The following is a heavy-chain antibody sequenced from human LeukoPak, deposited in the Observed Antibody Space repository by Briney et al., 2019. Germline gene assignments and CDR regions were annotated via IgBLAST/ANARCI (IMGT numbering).Heavy chain of an antibody. J-gene: IGHJ4*02. CDR1: GFTFSSSA. CDR2: ISNNGGYT. V-gene: IGHV3-23*01. CDR3: AKQLGYCSNGSCYFPY. D-gene: IGHD2-15*01. Sequence: GGSLRLSCAASGFTFSSSAMSWVRQAPGKGLEWVSAISNNGGYTYYADSVQGRFTITRDNSKSTLCLQMNSLRAEDTAVYYCAKQLGYCSNGSCYFPYWGQGTLVTVSS.